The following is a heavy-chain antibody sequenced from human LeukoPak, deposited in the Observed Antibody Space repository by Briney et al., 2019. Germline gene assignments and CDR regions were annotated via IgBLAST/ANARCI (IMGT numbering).Heavy chain of an antibody. Sequence: ASVKVSCKASGYTLTDYYMHWVRQVPGQGLEWMGRINPNSGGTNYAQKFQGRVTMTRDTSIITVYMELSRLRSDDTAVYYCARDRWRIAAAGTSEYFQHWGQGTLGTVSS. CDR2: INPNSGGT. CDR3: ARDRWRIAAAGTSEYFQH. J-gene: IGHJ1*01. D-gene: IGHD6-13*01. CDR1: GYTLTDYY. V-gene: IGHV1-2*06.